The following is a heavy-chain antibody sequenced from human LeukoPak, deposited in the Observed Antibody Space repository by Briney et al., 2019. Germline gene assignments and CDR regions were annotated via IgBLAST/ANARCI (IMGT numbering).Heavy chain of an antibody. CDR1: GYTFTGYF. V-gene: IGHV1-2*02. D-gene: IGHD3-16*01. CDR3: ARAWGSIYYFVY. Sequence: ASVKVSCKASGYTFTGYFLHWVRQAPGQGLEWMGWINPNNGFTNYTQKFKGRLTMTRDTSISTAYMELNRLTSDDTAVFYCARAWGSIYYFVYWGQGTLVTVSS. J-gene: IGHJ4*02. CDR2: INPNNGFT.